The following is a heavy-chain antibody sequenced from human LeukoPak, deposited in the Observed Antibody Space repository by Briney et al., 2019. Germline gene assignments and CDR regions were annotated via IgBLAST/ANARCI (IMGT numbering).Heavy chain of an antibody. CDR3: ARARYVNSFYAFDI. CDR2: MYYSGST. Sequence: PSETLSLTCTVSGGSVSRYYWSWIRQPPGKGLEWIGYMYYSGSTNYNPSLMSRVTISVDTSKNQFSLKLTSVTAADTAVYYCARARYVNSFYAFDIWGQGTLVTVSS. D-gene: IGHD3-9*01. CDR1: GGSVSRYY. V-gene: IGHV4-59*08. J-gene: IGHJ3*02.